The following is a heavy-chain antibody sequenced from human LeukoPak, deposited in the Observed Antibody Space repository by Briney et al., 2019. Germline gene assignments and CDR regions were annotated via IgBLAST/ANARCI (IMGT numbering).Heavy chain of an antibody. Sequence: PGGSLRLSCAASGFTFSSYGMHWVRQAPGKGLEWVAVIWYDGSKKYYADSVKGRFTISRDNSKNTLYLQMNSLRAEDTAVYYCARDHDYGGNSPFDYWGQGTLVT. CDR1: GFTFSSYG. D-gene: IGHD4-23*01. CDR3: ARDHDYGGNSPFDY. CDR2: IWYDGSKK. V-gene: IGHV3-33*01. J-gene: IGHJ4*02.